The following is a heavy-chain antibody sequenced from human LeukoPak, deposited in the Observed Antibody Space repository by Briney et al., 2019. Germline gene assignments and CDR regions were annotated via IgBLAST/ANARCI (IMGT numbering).Heavy chain of an antibody. V-gene: IGHV1-8*03. CDR2: MNPNNGNT. CDR3: ARGPAAINDYSMDV. J-gene: IGHJ6*03. D-gene: IGHD2-2*01. CDR1: GYTFTNYD. Sequence: ASVKVSCKASGYTFTNYDINWVRQATGQGLEWMGWMNPNNGNTGYAQNFQGRVTITRNTSISTAYMDLSSLRSEDTAVYYCARGPAAINDYSMDVWGKGTTVTVSS.